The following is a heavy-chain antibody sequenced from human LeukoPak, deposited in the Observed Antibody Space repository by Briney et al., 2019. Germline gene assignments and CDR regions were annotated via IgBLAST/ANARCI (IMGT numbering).Heavy chain of an antibody. CDR1: GFTFSSYG. V-gene: IGHV3-30*02. J-gene: IGHJ6*03. CDR2: IRYDGSNK. Sequence: GGSLRLSCAASGFTFSSYGMHWVRQAPGKGLEWVAFIRYDGSNKYYADSVKGRFTISRDNSKNTLYLQMNSLRAEDTAVYYCARGTSGSGYRLYYMDVWGKGTTVTVSS. CDR3: ARGTSGSGYRLYYMDV. D-gene: IGHD3-3*01.